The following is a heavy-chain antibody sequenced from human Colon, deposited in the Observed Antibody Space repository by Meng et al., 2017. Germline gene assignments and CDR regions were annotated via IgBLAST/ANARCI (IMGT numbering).Heavy chain of an antibody. Sequence: QAQLQGSGPGLARPSETLSLICSVSGGSVSSAGYQWSWIRQPPGKGLEWIGYASTNYNPSLKSRVTISVDTSKNQFSLRLTSVTAADTAVYYCARDHMGSLDYWGQGILVTVSS. V-gene: IGHV4-61*08. J-gene: IGHJ4*02. CDR2: AST. CDR1: GGSVSSAGYQ. CDR3: ARDHMGSLDY. D-gene: IGHD1-26*01.